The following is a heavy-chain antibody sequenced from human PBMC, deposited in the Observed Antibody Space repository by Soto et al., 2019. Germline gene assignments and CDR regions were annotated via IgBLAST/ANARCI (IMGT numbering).Heavy chain of an antibody. Sequence: QVQLVQSGAEVKKPGASVKVSCKASGYTFTSYVISWVRQAPGQGLEWMGWISAYNGNTNYAQKLQGRVTMTTDTSTSTDYMELRSLRSDDTAVYYCARDRGYSYGFFEDDYYYYGMDVWGQGTTVTVSS. J-gene: IGHJ6*02. V-gene: IGHV1-18*01. CDR2: ISAYNGNT. CDR1: GYTFTSYV. D-gene: IGHD5-18*01. CDR3: ARDRGYSYGFFEDDYYYYGMDV.